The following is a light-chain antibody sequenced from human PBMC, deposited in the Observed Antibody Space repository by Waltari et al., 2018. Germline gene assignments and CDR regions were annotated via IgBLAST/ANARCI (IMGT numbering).Light chain of an antibody. CDR1: VLAKRY. J-gene: IGLJ2*01. CDR2: KDS. V-gene: IGLV3-27*01. Sequence: SYELTQPSSVSVSPGQTARITCSGDVLAKRYTRWFQPKPGQAPGLVIYKDSERPSGIPERFSGSSSGTTVTLTISGAQVEDEADYYCYSVDDNKRVFGGGTKLTVL. CDR3: YSVDDNKRV.